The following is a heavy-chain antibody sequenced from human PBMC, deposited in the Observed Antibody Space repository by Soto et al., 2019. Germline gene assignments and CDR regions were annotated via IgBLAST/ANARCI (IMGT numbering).Heavy chain of an antibody. V-gene: IGHV3-53*01. CDR3: VQTTGWPGFDF. Sequence: EVQLVESGGGLIQPGGSLRLSCAASGFTVSSKYMTWVRQAPGKGLEWVSVIYGGGTTYYADSVKGRFTISRDNSKNTLHLQMNSLRAEDTAVYYCVQTTGWPGFDFWSQGTLVTVSS. J-gene: IGHJ4*02. CDR1: GFTVSSKY. CDR2: IYGGGTT. D-gene: IGHD6-19*01.